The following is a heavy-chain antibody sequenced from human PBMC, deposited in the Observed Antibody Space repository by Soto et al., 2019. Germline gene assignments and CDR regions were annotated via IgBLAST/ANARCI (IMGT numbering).Heavy chain of an antibody. Sequence: QVQLVQSGAEVKTPGSSVKVSCKASGGTFGGYGLSWVRQAPGQGLEWMGGILPLFAAANYAQKFQGRVTISADESTGAAYLGLLSRRSEDTSVYYCARGWIWYDYAVGSYHYTANLDYWGQGTLVTVSS. J-gene: IGHJ4*02. D-gene: IGHD3-16*02. CDR2: ILPLFAAA. V-gene: IGHV1-69*12. CDR1: GGTFGGYG. CDR3: ARGWIWYDYAVGSYHYTANLDY.